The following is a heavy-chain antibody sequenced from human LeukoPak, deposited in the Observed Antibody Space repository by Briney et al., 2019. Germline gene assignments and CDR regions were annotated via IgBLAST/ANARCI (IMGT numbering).Heavy chain of an antibody. D-gene: IGHD1-26*01. V-gene: IGHV4-59*01. CDR2: IYYRGST. CDR1: GGSISSYY. Sequence: SETLSLTCTVSGGSISSYYWSWIRQPPGKGLGWIGYIYYRGSTNYNPSLKSRVTISVDTSKNQFSLKLSSVTAADTAVYYCAREYSGSYTDAFDIWGQGTMVTVSS. J-gene: IGHJ3*02. CDR3: AREYSGSYTDAFDI.